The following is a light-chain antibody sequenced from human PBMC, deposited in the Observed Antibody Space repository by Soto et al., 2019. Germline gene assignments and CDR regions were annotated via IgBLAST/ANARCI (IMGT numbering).Light chain of an antibody. Sequence: DVVMTQSPLSLPVTLGQPAAISCRSSQSLVHSDGNTYLSWFLQRPGQSPRRLIYNVSNRDSRVPDRFRGSGSGTDFTLTISRVEAEDVGVNYCMHGTHWPPYTFDQGTKLEIK. V-gene: IGKV2-30*02. CDR1: QSLVHSDGNTY. CDR3: MHGTHWPPYT. CDR2: NVS. J-gene: IGKJ2*01.